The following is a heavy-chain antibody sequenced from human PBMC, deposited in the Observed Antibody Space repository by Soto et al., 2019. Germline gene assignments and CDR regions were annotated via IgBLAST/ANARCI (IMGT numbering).Heavy chain of an antibody. CDR2: ISYDGSNK. CDR3: AKDRYTMIGYYYYGMDV. D-gene: IGHD3-22*01. Sequence: GGSLRLSCAASGFTFSSYGMHWVRQAPGKGLEWVAVISYDGSNKYYADSVKGRFTISRDNSKNTLYLQMNSLRAEDTAVYYCAKDRYTMIGYYYYGMDVWGQGTTVTVSS. V-gene: IGHV3-30*18. CDR1: GFTFSSYG. J-gene: IGHJ6*02.